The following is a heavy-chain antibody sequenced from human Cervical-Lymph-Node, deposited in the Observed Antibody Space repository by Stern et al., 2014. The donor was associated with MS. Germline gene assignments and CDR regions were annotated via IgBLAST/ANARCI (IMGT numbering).Heavy chain of an antibody. J-gene: IGHJ4*02. V-gene: IGHV3-7*01. CDR2: IKEDGSEK. Sequence: VQLVESGGGLVQPGGSLRLSCVVSGLPFSTYWMTWVRQVPGRGLEWVANIKEDGSEKENADSVKGRFTISRDNSKNSLYLQMGSLRAEDTAVYYCARNRGWYWMDYWGQGTLVTVSS. D-gene: IGHD2-15*01. CDR1: GLPFSTYW. CDR3: ARNRGWYWMDY.